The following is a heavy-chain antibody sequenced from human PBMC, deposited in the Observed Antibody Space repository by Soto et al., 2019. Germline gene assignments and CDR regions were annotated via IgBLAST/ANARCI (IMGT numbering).Heavy chain of an antibody. J-gene: IGHJ4*02. D-gene: IGHD6-13*01. CDR3: VRLIGNSWLDY. Sequence: SQTLSLTCAISGNSVSSNHATWDWIRQSPSRGLDWLGRTYYRSKWYYDYAVSVKSRIAINPDTSNNQLSLQLNSVTHDDTAVYYCVRLIGNSWLDYWGQGTLVSVSS. CDR1: GNSVSSNHAT. CDR2: TYYRSKWYY. V-gene: IGHV6-1*01.